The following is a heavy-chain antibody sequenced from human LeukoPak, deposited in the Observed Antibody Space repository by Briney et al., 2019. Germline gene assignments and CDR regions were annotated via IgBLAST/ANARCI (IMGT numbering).Heavy chain of an antibody. V-gene: IGHV3-9*01. Sequence: PGGSLRLSCAGSGFTFDDYAMHWVRQAPGKGLEWVSGISWNSGSIGYADSVKGRFTISRDNAKNSLYLQMNSLRAEDTALYYCAKDGIAVARYFDYWGQGTLVTVSS. D-gene: IGHD6-19*01. CDR1: GFTFDDYA. CDR2: ISWNSGSI. CDR3: AKDGIAVARYFDY. J-gene: IGHJ4*02.